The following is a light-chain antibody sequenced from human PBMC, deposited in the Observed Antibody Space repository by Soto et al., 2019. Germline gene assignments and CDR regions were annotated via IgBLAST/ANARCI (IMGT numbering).Light chain of an antibody. V-gene: IGKV3-11*01. J-gene: IGKJ5*01. Sequence: EIVLTQSPATLSLSPWEGATLSCRASQSFSTYLAWYQQKPGQPPRLVIFDISNRAPGIPARFSGSGSGTDFTLTISSLEPEDFAVYYCQQRSKWPITFGQGTRLEIK. CDR1: QSFSTY. CDR2: DIS. CDR3: QQRSKWPIT.